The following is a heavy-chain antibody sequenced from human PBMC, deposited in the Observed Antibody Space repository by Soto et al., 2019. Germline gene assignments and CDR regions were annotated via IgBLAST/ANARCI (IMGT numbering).Heavy chain of an antibody. J-gene: IGHJ6*02. Sequence: PSETLSLTCAVSGGSISSGGYSWSWIRQPPGKGLEWIGYIYHSGSTNYNPSLKSRVTISVDTSKNQFSLKLSSVTAADTAVYYCVRVNNRGVGATEAYYYYGMDVWGQGTTVTVSS. CDR3: VRVNNRGVGATEAYYYYGMDV. V-gene: IGHV4-30-2*01. CDR2: IYHSGST. D-gene: IGHD1-26*01. CDR1: GGSISSGGYS.